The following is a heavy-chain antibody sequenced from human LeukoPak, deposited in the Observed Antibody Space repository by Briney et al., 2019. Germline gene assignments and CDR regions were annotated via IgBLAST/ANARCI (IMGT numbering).Heavy chain of an antibody. Sequence: GESLKISCKGSGYSFTTYWIGWVRQMPGKGLEWMGIIYPGDSDTRYSPSFQGQVTISADKSISTAYLQWSSLEASDTAIYYCARYLGSNWYYYYMDVWGKGTTVTVSS. CDR1: GYSFTTYW. J-gene: IGHJ6*03. V-gene: IGHV5-51*01. CDR3: ARYLGSNWYYYYMDV. CDR2: IYPGDSDT. D-gene: IGHD4-11*01.